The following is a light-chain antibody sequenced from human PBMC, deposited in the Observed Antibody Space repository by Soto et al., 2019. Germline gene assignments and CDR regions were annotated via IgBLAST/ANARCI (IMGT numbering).Light chain of an antibody. Sequence: DIVLTQSPGTLSLSPGERATLSCRASQSVSSKYLAWYQQKPGQPPRVLIYGTSIRATGIPERFSGGGSGTDFTLTITRLESEDFAVYYCQLYNSYSFTFGQGTKLEIK. CDR3: QLYNSYSFT. CDR1: QSVSSKY. V-gene: IGKV3-20*01. J-gene: IGKJ2*01. CDR2: GTS.